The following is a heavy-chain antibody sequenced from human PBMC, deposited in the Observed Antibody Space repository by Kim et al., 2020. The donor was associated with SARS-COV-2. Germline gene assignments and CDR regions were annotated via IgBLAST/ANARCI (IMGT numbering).Heavy chain of an antibody. CDR3: AKDPGGILTGYYWY. Sequence: GGSLRLSCAASGFTFSSYAMSWVRQAPGKGLEWVSAISGSGGSTYYADSVKGRFTISRDNSKNTLYLQMNSLRAEDTAVYYCAKDPGGILTGYYWYWGQGTLVTVSS. CDR1: GFTFSSYA. CDR2: ISGSGGST. J-gene: IGHJ4*02. V-gene: IGHV3-23*01. D-gene: IGHD3-9*01.